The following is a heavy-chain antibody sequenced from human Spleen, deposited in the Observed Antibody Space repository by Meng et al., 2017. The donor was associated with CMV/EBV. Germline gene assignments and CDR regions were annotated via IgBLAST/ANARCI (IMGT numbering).Heavy chain of an antibody. J-gene: IGHJ6*02. V-gene: IGHV1-18*01. CDR2: ISAYNGNT. Sequence: ASVKVSCKASGYSFTSYGISWVRQAPGQGLEWMGWISAYNGNTNYAQKLQGRVTTTTDTSTSIARMELRSLRSDDTAVYYCARTVITIFGVVMYRTDVWGQGTTVTVSS. CDR3: ARTVITIFGVVMYRTDV. D-gene: IGHD3-3*01. CDR1: GYSFTSYG.